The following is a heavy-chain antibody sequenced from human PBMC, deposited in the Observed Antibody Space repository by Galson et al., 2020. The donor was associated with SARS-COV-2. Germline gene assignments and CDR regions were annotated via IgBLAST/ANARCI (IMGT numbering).Heavy chain of an antibody. CDR1: GYSISSGFY. J-gene: IGHJ4*02. Sequence: SETLSLICTVSGYSISSGFYWGWIRQPPGKGPEWIVNVHHSGSTYYNPSLKSRLTRSVDTSKNQFSLKLSSVTAADTAVYYCARSRVTTGYFDCWGQGMLVTVSS. V-gene: IGHV4-38-2*02. CDR2: VHHSGST. D-gene: IGHD4-17*01. CDR3: ARSRVTTGYFDC.